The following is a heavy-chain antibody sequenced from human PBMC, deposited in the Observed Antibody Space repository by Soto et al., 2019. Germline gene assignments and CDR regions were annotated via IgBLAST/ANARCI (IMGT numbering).Heavy chain of an antibody. CDR2: ISGSGGST. V-gene: IGHV3-23*01. D-gene: IGHD1-1*01. Sequence: EVRLLESGGGLVQPGGSLRLSCAASGFTFSRFAMNWVRQAPGKGLEWVSAISGSGGSTYYADSVRGRFTISRDNSKNMVYLQMNSLRAEDTAVYYCAKDWASTGTPHGLDIWGQGTTVTVSS. J-gene: IGHJ6*02. CDR3: AKDWASTGTPHGLDI. CDR1: GFTFSRFA.